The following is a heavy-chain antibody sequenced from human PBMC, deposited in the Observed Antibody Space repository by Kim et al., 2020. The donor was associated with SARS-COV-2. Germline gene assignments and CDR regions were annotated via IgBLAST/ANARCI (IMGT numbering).Heavy chain of an antibody. Sequence: SETLSLTCAVYGGSFSGYYWSWIRQPPGKGLEWIGEINHSGSTNYNPSLKSRVTISVDTSKNQFSLKLSSVTAADTAVYYCARDGGGGSDYWGQGTLVTVSS. D-gene: IGHD3-16*01. CDR1: GGSFSGYY. V-gene: IGHV4-34*01. CDR2: INHSGST. J-gene: IGHJ4*02. CDR3: ARDGGGGSDY.